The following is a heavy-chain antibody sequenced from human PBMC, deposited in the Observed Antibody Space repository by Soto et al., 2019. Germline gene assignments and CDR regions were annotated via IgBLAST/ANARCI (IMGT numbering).Heavy chain of an antibody. CDR2: IKQDVSEK. CDR3: ASEPSLMTMWLERYYYYDMEV. J-gene: IGHJ6*02. CDR1: GFTFSSYW. D-gene: IGHD6-19*01. Sequence: PGVSLRLSCAASGFTFSSYWMSWVRQAPGKGLEWVANIKQDVSEKYYVDSVKGRFTISRDNAKNSLYLQMNSLRAEDTTVYYCASEPSLMTMWLERYYYYDMEVWCPVAKVTVSS. V-gene: IGHV3-7*01.